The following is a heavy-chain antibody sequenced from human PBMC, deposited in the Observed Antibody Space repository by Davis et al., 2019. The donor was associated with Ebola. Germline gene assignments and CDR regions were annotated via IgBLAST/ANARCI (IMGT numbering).Heavy chain of an antibody. CDR2: INHSGST. V-gene: IGHV4-34*01. Sequence: ESLKISCAASGFTFSDYGMSWIRQPPGKGLEWIGEINHSGSTNYNPSLKSRVTISVDTSKNQFSLKLSSVTAADTAVYYCARGNLPDYGGHSDSWGQGSLVTVSS. CDR3: ARGNLPDYGGHSDS. CDR1: GFTFSDYG. J-gene: IGHJ5*01. D-gene: IGHD4-23*01.